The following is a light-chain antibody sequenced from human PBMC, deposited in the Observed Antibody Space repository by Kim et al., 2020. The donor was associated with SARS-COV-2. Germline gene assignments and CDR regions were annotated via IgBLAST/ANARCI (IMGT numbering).Light chain of an antibody. CDR1: QSVSSNF. J-gene: IGKJ1*01. Sequence: ENVLTQSPGTLSLSPGERATLSCRASQSVSSNFLAWYQQKAGQAPRLVIYSASSRASGIPDRFSGSGSGTDFTLTISTLEPDDFAVYYCQQYATSPETLGQGTKVDIK. V-gene: IGKV3-20*01. CDR3: QQYATSPET. CDR2: SAS.